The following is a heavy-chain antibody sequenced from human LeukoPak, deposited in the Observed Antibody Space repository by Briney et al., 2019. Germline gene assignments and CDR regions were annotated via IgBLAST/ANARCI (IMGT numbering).Heavy chain of an antibody. V-gene: IGHV3-20*04. CDR2: INWNGGST. CDR1: GFTFDDYG. Sequence: GGSLRLSCAASGFTFDDYGMSWVRQAPGKGLEWVSGINWNGGSTGYADSVEGRFTISRDNAKNSLYLQMNSLRAEDTALYYCARGGRYSSGWPSFDYWGQGTLVTVSS. J-gene: IGHJ4*02. CDR3: ARGGRYSSGWPSFDY. D-gene: IGHD6-19*01.